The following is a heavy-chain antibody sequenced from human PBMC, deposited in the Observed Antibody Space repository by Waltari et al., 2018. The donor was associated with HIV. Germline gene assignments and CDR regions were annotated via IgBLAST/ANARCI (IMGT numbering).Heavy chain of an antibody. V-gene: IGHV1-69*12. CDR2: NHPIFGNA. CDR3: AGSEGRGLGMDV. J-gene: IGHJ6*02. Sequence: QVQLVQSGAEVKKPGSSVKVSCKASGGTFSSYAISWVRQAPGQWRGWMGGNHPIFGNAKYGQKFQGRVTSNADESTSTGYMEVGSLRSGGTGVYYWAGSEGRGLGMDVWGQGTTVTGSS. CDR1: GGTFSSYA.